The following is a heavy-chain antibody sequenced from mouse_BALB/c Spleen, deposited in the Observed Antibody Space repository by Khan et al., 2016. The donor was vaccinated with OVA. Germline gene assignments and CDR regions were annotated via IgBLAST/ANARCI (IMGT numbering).Heavy chain of an antibody. V-gene: IGHV1S81*02. Sequence: VELVESGAELVKPGASVKLSCKASGYTFTSYWMHWVKQRPGQGLEWIGEINPSNGRTNYNEKFKSKATLTVDKSSNTAYMQLSSLTSEDSAVYYCARSTMITTEFAYWGQGTLVTVSA. D-gene: IGHD2-4*01. CDR1: GYTFTSYW. J-gene: IGHJ3*01. CDR3: ARSTMITTEFAY. CDR2: INPSNGRT.